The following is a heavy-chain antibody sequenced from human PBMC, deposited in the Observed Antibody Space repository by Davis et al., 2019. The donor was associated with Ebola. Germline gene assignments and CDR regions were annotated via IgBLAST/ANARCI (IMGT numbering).Heavy chain of an antibody. Sequence: ASVKVSCKASSYTFTSHGNSWVRQAPGQGLEWMGWISAYNGNTNYAQKLQGRVTMTTDTSRSTAYMELRSLRSDDTAVYYCAREAGATTRIYDSWGQRTLVTVSS. D-gene: IGHD1-26*01. CDR3: AREAGATTRIYDS. V-gene: IGHV1-18*01. CDR1: SYTFTSHG. CDR2: ISAYNGNT. J-gene: IGHJ5*01.